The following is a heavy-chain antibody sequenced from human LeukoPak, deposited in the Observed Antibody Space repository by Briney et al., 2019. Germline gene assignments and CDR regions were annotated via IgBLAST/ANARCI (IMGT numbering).Heavy chain of an antibody. V-gene: IGHV1-18*01. Sequence: ASVKVPCKASGYTFTSYGISWVRQAPGQGLEWMGWISAYNGNTNYAQKLQGRVTMTTDTSTSTAYMELRSLRSDDTAVYYCARASETYYYDSSGYGGSFQHWGQGTLVTVSS. CDR3: ARASETYYYDSSGYGGSFQH. J-gene: IGHJ1*01. CDR2: ISAYNGNT. D-gene: IGHD3-22*01. CDR1: GYTFTSYG.